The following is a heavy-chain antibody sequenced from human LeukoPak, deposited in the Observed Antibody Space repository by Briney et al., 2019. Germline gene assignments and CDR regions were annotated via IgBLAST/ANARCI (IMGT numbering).Heavy chain of an antibody. Sequence: GASVKVSCKASGGTFSSYAISWVRQAPGQGLEWMGGIIPIFGTANYGQKFQGRVTLTTGESTSTAYMRLSSLRTEDTAEYYCARVRDYYGSSGYYHFDYWGQGTLVTVSS. CDR1: GGTFSSYA. CDR2: IIPIFGTA. D-gene: IGHD3-22*01. CDR3: ARVRDYYGSSGYYHFDY. V-gene: IGHV1-69*05. J-gene: IGHJ4*02.